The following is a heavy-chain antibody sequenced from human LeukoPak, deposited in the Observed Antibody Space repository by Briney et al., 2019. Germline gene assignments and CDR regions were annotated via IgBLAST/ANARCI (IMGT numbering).Heavy chain of an antibody. CDR2: ISSSSSYI. CDR3: ARDSAGSLFDY. CDR1: GFTFSSYS. Sequence: GGSLRLSCAASGFTFSSYSMNWVRQAPGKGLEWVSSISSSSSYIYYADSVKGRLTISRDNAKNSLYLQINSLRAEDTAVYYCARDSAGSLFDYWGQGTLVTVSS. D-gene: IGHD1-26*01. V-gene: IGHV3-21*01. J-gene: IGHJ4*02.